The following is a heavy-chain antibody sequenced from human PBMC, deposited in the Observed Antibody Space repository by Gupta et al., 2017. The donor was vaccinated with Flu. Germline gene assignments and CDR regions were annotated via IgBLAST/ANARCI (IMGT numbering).Heavy chain of an antibody. D-gene: IGHD6-6*01. CDR1: GFSLNTGSVG. CDR3: AHRPAAWSPRAALDY. V-gene: IGHV2-5*02. Sequence: QITLKESGPTLVKPTQTLTLTCTFSGFSLNTGSVGVDWIRQSPGKAPEWLALIYGDDDKRYRPSLKSRLSVIKDTSKNQVVLTMTNMDPVDTATYYCAHRPAAWSPRAALDYWGQGIQVTVSS. J-gene: IGHJ4*02. CDR2: IYGDDDK.